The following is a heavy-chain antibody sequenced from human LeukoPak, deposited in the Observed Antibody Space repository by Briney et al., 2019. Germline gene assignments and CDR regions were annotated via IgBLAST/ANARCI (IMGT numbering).Heavy chain of an antibody. V-gene: IGHV4-31*03. J-gene: IGHJ5*02. CDR1: GGSISSGGYF. Sequence: SETLSLTCTVSGGSISSGGYFWSWIRQHPGKGLEWIAYIYDSGRINYNPSLESRVTISLDTSKDQFSLKLSSVTAADTAVYYCARAFRSNPYNWFDPWGQGTLVTASS. CDR2: IYDSGRI. CDR3: ARAFRSNPYNWFDP.